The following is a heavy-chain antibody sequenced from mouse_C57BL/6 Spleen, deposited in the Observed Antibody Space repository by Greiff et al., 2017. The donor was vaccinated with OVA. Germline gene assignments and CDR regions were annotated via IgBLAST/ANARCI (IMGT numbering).Heavy chain of an antibody. D-gene: IGHD4-1*01. CDR2: IWRGGIT. V-gene: IGHV2-2*01. CDR1: GFSLTSYG. Sequence: QVQLQDSGPGLVQPSQSLSITCTVPGFSLTSYGLHWVRQSPGKGLDWLGVIWRGGITDYTAAFISRLPISKDNSKSQSFLKMNSLQAEDTAIYYCARKRLGAWFAYWGQGTLVTVSA. CDR3: ARKRLGAWFAY. J-gene: IGHJ3*01.